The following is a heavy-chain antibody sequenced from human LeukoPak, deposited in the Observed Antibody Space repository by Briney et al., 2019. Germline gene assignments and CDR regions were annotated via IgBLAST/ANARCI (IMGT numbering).Heavy chain of an antibody. CDR2: IYTSGST. V-gene: IGHV4-4*07. J-gene: IGHJ6*02. Sequence: SETLSLTCTVSGGSISSYYWSWIRQPAGKGLEWIGRIYTSGSTNYNPSLKSRVTISVDTSKNQFSLKLSSVTAADTAVYYCARSPSGYSSSWYVASRWSYYYGMDVWGQGTTVTVSS. D-gene: IGHD6-13*01. CDR3: ARSPSGYSSSWYVASRWSYYYGMDV. CDR1: GGSISSYY.